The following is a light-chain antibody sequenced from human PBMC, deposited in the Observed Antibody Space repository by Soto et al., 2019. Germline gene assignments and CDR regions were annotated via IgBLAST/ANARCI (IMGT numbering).Light chain of an antibody. V-gene: IGKV3-20*01. CDR2: GAS. J-gene: IGKJ4*01. CDR3: QQYGRSPLT. Sequence: EIVLTQSPDTVSLSPGERASLSCRASQSVSNSYLAWYQQKPGQAPRLLLYGASTRATGIPDRFSGSGSGTDFTLTISRLEPEDVAVYFCQQYGRSPLTFGGGTKVEIK. CDR1: QSVSNSY.